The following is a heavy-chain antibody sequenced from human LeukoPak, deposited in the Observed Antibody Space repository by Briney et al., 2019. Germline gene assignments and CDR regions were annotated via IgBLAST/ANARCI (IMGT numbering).Heavy chain of an antibody. Sequence: ASVKVSCKASGYTFTGYYIHWVRHAPGQGLEWMGWINPKNGGTNYAQKFQGRVTMTRDTSISTAYMELSRLRSDDTAVYYCARGEGMGPYYDSSGYYLDVWGQGTTVTVSS. V-gene: IGHV1-2*02. CDR2: INPKNGGT. J-gene: IGHJ6*03. CDR1: GYTFTGYY. CDR3: ARGEGMGPYYDSSGYYLDV. D-gene: IGHD3-22*01.